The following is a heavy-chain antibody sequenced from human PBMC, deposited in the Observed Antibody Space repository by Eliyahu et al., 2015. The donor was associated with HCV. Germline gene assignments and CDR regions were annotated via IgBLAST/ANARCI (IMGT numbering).Heavy chain of an antibody. CDR3: ATGDAEDY. CDR1: GFAFSSHA. J-gene: IGHJ4*02. V-gene: IGHV3-33*01. Sequence: QVQLVESGGGVVQPGTSLRLSCAXSGFAFSSHAMHWVRQAPGKGADWVAVIWYDGSNKYYGDSVKGRFTISRDNSKNTLYLQMNSLRAEDTAVYYCATGDAEDYWGRGTLVTVSS. D-gene: IGHD2-21*02. CDR2: IWYDGSNK.